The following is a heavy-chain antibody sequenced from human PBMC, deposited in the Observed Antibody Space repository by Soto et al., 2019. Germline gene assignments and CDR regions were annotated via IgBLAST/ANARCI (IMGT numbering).Heavy chain of an antibody. CDR1: GGSFSDYY. CDR2: INHSGST. D-gene: IGHD6-13*01. Sequence: SETLSLTCAVYGGSFSDYYWTWIRQPPGEGLEWIGEINHSGSTNYNPSLKSRITISVDTSKNQFSLKVNSVTAADTAVYYCARGGNRWYSDHWDQGILVTVSS. J-gene: IGHJ5*02. CDR3: ARGGNRWYSDH. V-gene: IGHV4-34*01.